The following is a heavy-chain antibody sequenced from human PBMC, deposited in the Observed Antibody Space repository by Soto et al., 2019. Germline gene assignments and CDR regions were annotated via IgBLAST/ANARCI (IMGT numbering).Heavy chain of an antibody. CDR1: GFTFSSYW. Sequence: PGGSLRLSCAASGFTFSSYWMSWVRQAPGKGLEWVANIKQDGSEKYYVDSVKDRFTISRDNAKNSLYLQMNSLRAEDTAVYYCARDEYYDFWSGYYTGMYYYGMDVWGQGTTVTVSS. J-gene: IGHJ6*02. D-gene: IGHD3-3*01. CDR3: ARDEYYDFWSGYYTGMYYYGMDV. CDR2: IKQDGSEK. V-gene: IGHV3-7*01.